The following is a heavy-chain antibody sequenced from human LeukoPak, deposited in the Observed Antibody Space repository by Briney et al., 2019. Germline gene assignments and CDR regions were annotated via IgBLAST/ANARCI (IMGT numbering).Heavy chain of an antibody. CDR3: TSLIAVAGTGPFDY. V-gene: IGHV3-49*03. CDR2: IRSKAYGGTT. CDR1: GFTFGDYA. D-gene: IGHD6-19*01. Sequence: GGSLRLSCTASGFTFGDYAMSWFRQAPGKGLEWVGFIRSKAYGGTTEYAASVKGRFTISRDDSKSIAYLQMNSLKTEDTAVYYCTSLIAVAGTGPFDYWGQGTLVTVSS. J-gene: IGHJ4*02.